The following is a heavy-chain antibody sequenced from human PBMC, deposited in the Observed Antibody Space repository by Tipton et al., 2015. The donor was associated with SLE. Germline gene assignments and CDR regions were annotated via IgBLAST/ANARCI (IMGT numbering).Heavy chain of an antibody. D-gene: IGHD2-2*01. Sequence: SLRLSCAASGFTFSSYSMNWVRQAPGKALEWVSSISSSSSYIYYADSVKGRFTISRDNVQRSLYLQMNSLRAEDTAVYYCVRDMAMPDYWGQGTLVTVSS. CDR1: GFTFSSYS. J-gene: IGHJ4*02. CDR3: VRDMAMPDY. CDR2: ISSSSSYI. V-gene: IGHV3-21*01.